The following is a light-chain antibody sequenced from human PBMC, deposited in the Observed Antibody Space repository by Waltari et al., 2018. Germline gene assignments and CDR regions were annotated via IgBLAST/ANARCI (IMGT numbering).Light chain of an antibody. CDR1: PSVGRN. Sequence: EIVVTQSPATLSVSPGERATLSCRASPSVGRNLAWYQQTPGQSPRLLIYSASARATGVPARFSGSGSGTDFTLTISSLQSEDFAVYYCQQYDYWPPLTFGGGTKVEIK. V-gene: IGKV3-15*01. CDR2: SAS. CDR3: QQYDYWPPLT. J-gene: IGKJ4*01.